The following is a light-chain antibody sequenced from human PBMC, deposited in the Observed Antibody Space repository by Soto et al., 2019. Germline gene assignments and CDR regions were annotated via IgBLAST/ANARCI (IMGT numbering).Light chain of an antibody. CDR2: KAS. CDR1: QSISSW. CDR3: QQCNSYSRT. V-gene: IGKV1-5*03. Sequence: DIQMTQSPSTLSASVGDRVTITCRASQSISSWLAWYQQKPGKAPKLLIYKASSLESGVPSRFSGSGSGTEFTLTLSSLQPDDFATYYCQQCNSYSRTFGQGTKVEIK. J-gene: IGKJ1*01.